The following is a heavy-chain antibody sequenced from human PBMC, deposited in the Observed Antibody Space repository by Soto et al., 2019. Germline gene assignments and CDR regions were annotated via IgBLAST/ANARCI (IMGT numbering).Heavy chain of an antibody. CDR2: ISYDGSNK. V-gene: IGHV3-30*04. D-gene: IGHD3-10*01. CDR3: AKDGVRGAIDRSYGMDV. CDR1: GFTFSSYA. J-gene: IGHJ6*02. Sequence: QVQLVESGGGVVQPGRSLRLSCAASGFTFSSYAMHWVRQAPGKGLEWVAVISYDGSNKYYADSVKGRFTISRDNSENTLNLQRTSRRAEDTAVYYCAKDGVRGAIDRSYGMDVWGQGPTVTVSS.